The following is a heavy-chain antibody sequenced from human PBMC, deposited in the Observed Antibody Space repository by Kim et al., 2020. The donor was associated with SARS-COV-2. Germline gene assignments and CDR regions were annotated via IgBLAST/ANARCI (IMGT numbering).Heavy chain of an antibody. Sequence: SETLSLTCAVYGGSFSGYYWSWIRQPPGKGLEWIGEINHSGSTNYNPSLKSRVTISVDTSKNQFSLKLSSVTAADTAVYYCARGPYYDFWSGYYHTYYYGMDVWGQGTTVTVSS. D-gene: IGHD3-3*01. CDR1: GGSFSGYY. CDR3: ARGPYYDFWSGYYHTYYYGMDV. CDR2: INHSGST. V-gene: IGHV4-34*01. J-gene: IGHJ6*02.